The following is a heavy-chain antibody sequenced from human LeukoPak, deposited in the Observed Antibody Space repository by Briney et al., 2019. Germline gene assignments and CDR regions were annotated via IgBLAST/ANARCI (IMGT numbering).Heavy chain of an antibody. CDR1: GGSISSGGYY. Sequence: SQTLSLTCTVSGGSISSGGYYWSWIRQHPGKGLEWIGYIYYSGSTYYNPSLKSRVTISVDTSKNQFSLKLSSVTAADTAVYYCARVGDYGGYYFDYWGQGTLVTVSS. D-gene: IGHD4-23*01. V-gene: IGHV4-31*03. J-gene: IGHJ4*02. CDR2: IYYSGST. CDR3: ARVGDYGGYYFDY.